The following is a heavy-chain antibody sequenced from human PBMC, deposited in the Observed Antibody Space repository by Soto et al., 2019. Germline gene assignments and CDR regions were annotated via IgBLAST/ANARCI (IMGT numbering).Heavy chain of an antibody. J-gene: IGHJ4*02. CDR3: ARDRPYYYGSGSYGAELDY. CDR1: GGSISSGGYY. V-gene: IGHV4-31*03. D-gene: IGHD3-10*01. Sequence: SETLSLTCTVSGGSISSGGYYWSWIRQHPGKGLEWIGYIYYSGSIYYNPSLKSRVTISVDTSKNQFSLKLSSVTAADTAVYYCARDRPYYYGSGSYGAELDYWGQGTLVTVSS. CDR2: IYYSGSI.